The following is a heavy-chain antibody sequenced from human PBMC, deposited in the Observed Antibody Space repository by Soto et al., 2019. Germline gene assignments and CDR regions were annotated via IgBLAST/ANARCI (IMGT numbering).Heavy chain of an antibody. J-gene: IGHJ4*02. CDR1: GFTFRSYA. Sequence: EVQLLESGGGLVQPGGSLRLSCAASGFTFRSYAMSWVRQAPGKGLEWVSAISGSGGSTYYADSVKGRFTISRDNSKNTLYLQMNSLRADDTAVYYCAKAIGLYCSCGSCYFFDYWGQGTLVTVSS. CDR3: AKAIGLYCSCGSCYFFDY. CDR2: ISGSGGST. V-gene: IGHV3-23*01. D-gene: IGHD2-15*01.